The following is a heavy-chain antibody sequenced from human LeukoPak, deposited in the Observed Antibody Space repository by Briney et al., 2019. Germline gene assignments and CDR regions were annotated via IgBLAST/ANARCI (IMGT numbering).Heavy chain of an antibody. V-gene: IGHV3-7*01. Sequence: GGSLRLSCAASGFTFSSYWMSWVRQAPGKGLEWVANVKQDGSEKYYVDSVKGRFTISRDNAKNSLYLQMNSLRAEDTAVYYCARAGGTYYGIAFDIWGQGTMVTVSS. D-gene: IGHD1-26*01. CDR1: GFTFSSYW. J-gene: IGHJ3*02. CDR3: ARAGGTYYGIAFDI. CDR2: VKQDGSEK.